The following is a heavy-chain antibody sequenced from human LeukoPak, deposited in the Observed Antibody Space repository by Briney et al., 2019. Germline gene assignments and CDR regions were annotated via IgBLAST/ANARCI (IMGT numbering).Heavy chain of an antibody. CDR3: ARQFRDSSGYYSYYFDY. CDR1: GYSFTAYW. D-gene: IGHD3-22*01. CDR2: IYPGDSDT. J-gene: IGHJ4*02. V-gene: IGHV5-51*01. Sequence: GESLKISCKGSGYSFTAYWIGWVRQMPGRGLEWMGIIYPGDSDTRYSPSFQGQVTISADKSISTAYLQWSSLKASDTAMYYCARQFRDSSGYYSYYFDYWGQGTLVTVSS.